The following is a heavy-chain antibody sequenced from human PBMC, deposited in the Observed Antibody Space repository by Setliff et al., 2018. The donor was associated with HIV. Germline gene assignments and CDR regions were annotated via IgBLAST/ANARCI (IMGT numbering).Heavy chain of an antibody. Sequence: SETLSLTCTVSRGSISSGDYYWTWIRQPPGKGLEWIGHIHYSGHTKSNPSLTSRLIMSIDTSKRQFSLKLTSVTAADTAVYYCARAGSAGKFRAIAHWGQGTLVTVSS. CDR1: RGSISSGDYY. D-gene: IGHD6-13*01. J-gene: IGHJ4*02. CDR3: ARAGSAGKFRAIAH. CDR2: IHYSGHT. V-gene: IGHV4-61*08.